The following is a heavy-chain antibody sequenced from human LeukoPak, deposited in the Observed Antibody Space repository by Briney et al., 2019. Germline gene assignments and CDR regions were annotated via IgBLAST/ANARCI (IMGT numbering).Heavy chain of an antibody. Sequence: GGSLRLSCAASGFTFSSYWMSWVRQAPGKGLEWAANIKQDGSEKYYVDSVKGRFTISRDNAKNSLYLQMNSLRAEDTAVYYCARDDSSGWLDAFDIWGQGTMVTVSS. D-gene: IGHD6-19*01. CDR3: ARDDSSGWLDAFDI. J-gene: IGHJ3*02. CDR1: GFTFSSYW. CDR2: IKQDGSEK. V-gene: IGHV3-7*01.